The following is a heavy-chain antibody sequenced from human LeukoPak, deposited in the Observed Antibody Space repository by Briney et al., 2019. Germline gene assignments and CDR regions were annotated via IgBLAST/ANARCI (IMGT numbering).Heavy chain of an antibody. CDR1: GGSFSGYY. J-gene: IGHJ4*02. D-gene: IGHD6-13*01. CDR2: INHSGST. V-gene: IGHV4-34*01. Sequence: PSETLSLTCAVYGGSFSGYYWSWIRQPPGKGLEWIGEINHSGSTNYNPSLTSRVTISVDTSKNQFSLKLSSVTAADTAVYYCARAMGIAAAGLPNFDYWGQGTLVTVSS. CDR3: ARAMGIAAAGLPNFDY.